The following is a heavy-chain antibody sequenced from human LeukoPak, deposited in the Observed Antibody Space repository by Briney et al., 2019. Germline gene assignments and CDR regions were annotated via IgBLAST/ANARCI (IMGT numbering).Heavy chain of an antibody. CDR1: GFTFSSYA. Sequence: GGSLRLSCAASGFTFSSYAMHWVRQAPGKGLEWVAVISYDGSNKYYADSVKGRFTISRDNSKNTLYLQMNSLRAEDTAVYYCANSQEEAPYGMDVWGQGTTVTVSS. CDR3: ANSQEEAPYGMDV. CDR2: ISYDGSNK. V-gene: IGHV3-30*04. J-gene: IGHJ6*02.